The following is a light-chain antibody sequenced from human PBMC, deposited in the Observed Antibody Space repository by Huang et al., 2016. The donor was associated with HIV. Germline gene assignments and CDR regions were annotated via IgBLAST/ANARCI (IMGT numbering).Light chain of an antibody. CDR1: QSLFYNLNSTNY. CDR2: LSG. J-gene: IGKJ1*01. Sequence: DIVMTQSPDSLSIPPGERATINCKSSQSLFYNLNSTNYLAWFQQRTGQPTKLLFHLSGSRPSGLPNRFSASGSRTDFTLTIDNLQTEDVAIYYCQQYDRNPQTFGQGTEVEIK. V-gene: IGKV4-1*01. CDR3: QQYDRNPQT.